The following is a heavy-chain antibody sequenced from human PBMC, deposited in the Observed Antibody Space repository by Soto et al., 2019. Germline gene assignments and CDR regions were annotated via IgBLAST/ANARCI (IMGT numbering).Heavy chain of an antibody. Sequence: ASVKVSCKASGFTFTSSAVQWVRQARGQRLEWIGWIGVGSGNTNYAQKFQERVTITRDMSTSTAYMELSSLRSEDTAVYYCAAASVAGPFDYYYYGMDVWGQGTTVTVSS. CDR3: AAASVAGPFDYYYYGMDV. CDR2: IGVGSGNT. CDR1: GFTFTSSA. V-gene: IGHV1-58*01. D-gene: IGHD6-19*01. J-gene: IGHJ6*02.